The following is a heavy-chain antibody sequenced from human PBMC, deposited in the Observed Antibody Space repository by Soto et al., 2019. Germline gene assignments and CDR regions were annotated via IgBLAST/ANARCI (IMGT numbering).Heavy chain of an antibody. CDR3: AKGMTTVTSHYWYFDL. CDR2: ISGSGGST. V-gene: IGHV3-23*01. J-gene: IGHJ2*01. D-gene: IGHD4-17*01. Sequence: GGSLSLSCAASGFTFSSYSMSWVRQAPGKGLEWVSAISGSGGSTYYADSVKGRFTISRDNSKNTLYLQMNSLRAEDTAVYYCAKGMTTVTSHYWYFDLWGRGTLVTVSS. CDR1: GFTFSSYS.